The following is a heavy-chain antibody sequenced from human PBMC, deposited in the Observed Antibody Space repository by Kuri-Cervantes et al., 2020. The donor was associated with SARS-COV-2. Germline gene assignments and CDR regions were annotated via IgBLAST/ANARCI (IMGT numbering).Heavy chain of an antibody. V-gene: IGHV1-58*02. CDR2: IIVGSGNT. J-gene: IGHJ5*02. CDR3: ARENGVVVTTTRLWFDP. D-gene: IGHD3-22*01. Sequence: SVKVSCKASGFTFTSSAMQWVQQARGQRLEWIGWIIVGSGNTNYAQKFQERVTITRDMSTSTSYMELSSLRAEDTAVYYCARENGVVVTTTRLWFDPWGQGTLVTVSS. CDR1: GFTFTSSA.